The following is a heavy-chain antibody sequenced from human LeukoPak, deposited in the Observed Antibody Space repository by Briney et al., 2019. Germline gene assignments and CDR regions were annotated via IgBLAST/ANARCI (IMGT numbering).Heavy chain of an antibody. J-gene: IGHJ4*02. D-gene: IGHD3-10*01. CDR1: GFTFSDYY. CDR2: ISSSGSTI. Sequence: GGSLRLSCAASGFTFSDYYMSWIRQAPGKGLEWVSYISSSGSTIYYADSVKGRFTISRDNAKNSLYLQMNSLRAEDTAVYYCARERLLWFGEPEGSDYWGQGTVVTVS. CDR3: ARERLLWFGEPEGSDY. V-gene: IGHV3-11*01.